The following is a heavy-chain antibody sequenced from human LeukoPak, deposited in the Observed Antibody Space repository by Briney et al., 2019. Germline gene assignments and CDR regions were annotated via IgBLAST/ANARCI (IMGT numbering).Heavy chain of an antibody. V-gene: IGHV3-74*01. CDR2: INTDGTVT. CDR3: ATKQWLAPPPDS. D-gene: IGHD6-19*01. Sequence: ASGSLTLTCAASGFTFSKYWRLWVRHAPGKGLESVSRINTDGTVTTYAYSVKGRFTVSRDNAGNTMFLQMNSVRDEDTAVYYCATKQWLAPPPDSWGQGTPVTVS. CDR1: GFTFSKYW. J-gene: IGHJ5*01.